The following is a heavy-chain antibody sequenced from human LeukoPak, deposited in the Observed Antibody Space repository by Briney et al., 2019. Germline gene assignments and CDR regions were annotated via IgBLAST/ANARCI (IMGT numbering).Heavy chain of an antibody. CDR1: EFTFNSFA. V-gene: IGHV3-21*01. D-gene: IGHD2-15*01. J-gene: IGHJ4*02. CDR2: ISSSGAHI. Sequence: PGGSLKLSCAASEFTFNSFAMHWARQAPGKGLEWVSSISSSGAHIYYADSVKGRFTISRDNAKNSLYLQMNSLRGEDTAVYYCARDGRSGDYMYAANWGQGTLVTVSS. CDR3: ARDGRSGDYMYAAN.